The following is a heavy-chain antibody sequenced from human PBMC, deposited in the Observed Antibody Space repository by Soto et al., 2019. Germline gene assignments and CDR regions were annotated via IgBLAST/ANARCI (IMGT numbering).Heavy chain of an antibody. CDR3: ARGQFWSGHTYGLDV. Sequence: SETLSLTXAVSGGSINSGDYSWSWIRRPPGKGLEWIGYIYHSGSTNYNPSLKSRVTISVDRSMNQFSLKLRSVTAADTAVYYCARGQFWSGHTYGLDVWGQGTTVTVSS. V-gene: IGHV4-30-2*01. J-gene: IGHJ6*02. CDR2: IYHSGST. D-gene: IGHD3-3*01. CDR1: GGSINSGDYS.